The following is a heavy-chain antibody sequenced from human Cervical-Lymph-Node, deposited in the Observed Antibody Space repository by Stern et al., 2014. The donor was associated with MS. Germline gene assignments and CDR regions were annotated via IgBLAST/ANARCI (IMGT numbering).Heavy chain of an antibody. J-gene: IGHJ4*02. CDR1: GFSLSTSGGG. CDR3: AHIPSDGRGGSPDY. CDR2: IYWNGDK. V-gene: IGHV2-5*01. Sequence: QVTLKESGPTLVKPTQTLTLTCTFSGFSLSTSGGGVGWIRQPPGKALDWLALIYWNGDKRYSPFLKSRVTITEAPSKNQVVLTMTNMDPVDTATYYCAHIPSDGRGGSPDYWGQGTLVTVSS. D-gene: IGHD3-16*01.